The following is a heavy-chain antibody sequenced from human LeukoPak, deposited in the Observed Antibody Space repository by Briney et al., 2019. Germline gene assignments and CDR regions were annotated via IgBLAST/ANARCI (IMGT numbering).Heavy chain of an antibody. V-gene: IGHV3-74*01. CDR3: AKQSSNY. CDR1: EFTFSSHW. CDR2: INSDGSST. D-gene: IGHD6-13*01. Sequence: GGSLRLPCAASEFTFSSHWMHWVRQVPGKGLVWVSRINSDGSSTTYADSVKGRLTISRDNAKNTLYLQMNSLRVEDTAVYYCAKQSSNYWGQGTLVTVSS. J-gene: IGHJ4*02.